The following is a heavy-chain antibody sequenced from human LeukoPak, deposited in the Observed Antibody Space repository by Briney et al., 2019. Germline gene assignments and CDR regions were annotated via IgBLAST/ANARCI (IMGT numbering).Heavy chain of an antibody. J-gene: IGHJ4*02. V-gene: IGHV3-30*18. CDR3: AKDRATTENFDY. Sequence: GRSLRLSCATSGFTFSSHGMHWVRQAPGKGLEWVAVISYDGSNKYYADSVKGRFTISRDNSRNTLYLQMNSLRAEDTAVYYCAKDRATTENFDYWGQGTLVTVSS. CDR2: ISYDGSNK. D-gene: IGHD5-12*01. CDR1: GFTFSSHG.